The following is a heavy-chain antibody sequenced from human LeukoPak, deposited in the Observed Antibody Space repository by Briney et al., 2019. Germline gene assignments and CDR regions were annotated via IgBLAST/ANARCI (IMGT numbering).Heavy chain of an antibody. CDR1: GFTFEDYA. V-gene: IGHV3-9*01. J-gene: IGHJ4*02. D-gene: IGHD4-23*01. CDR3: AKDDSYGGNSNFDS. CDR2: ISWNSGSI. Sequence: PGGSLRLSCAASGFTFEDYAMHWVRHAPGKGLEWGSGISWNSGSIDYADSVKGRFTISRDNAKDSLYLQMNSPRAEDTALYYCAKDDSYGGNSNFDSWGQGTLVTVSS.